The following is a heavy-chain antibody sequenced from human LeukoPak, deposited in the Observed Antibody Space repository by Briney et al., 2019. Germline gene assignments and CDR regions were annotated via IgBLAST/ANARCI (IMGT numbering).Heavy chain of an antibody. CDR2: ISSNGGST. J-gene: IGHJ5*02. V-gene: IGHV3-64*01. Sequence: GGSLRLSCAASGFTLSSYAMHWVRQAPGKGLEYVSAISSNGGSTYYANSVKGRFTISRDNSKNTLYLQMGSLRAEDMAVYYCARDRSLHYGDYSIDPWGQGTLVTVSS. CDR3: ARDRSLHYGDYSIDP. D-gene: IGHD4-17*01. CDR1: GFTLSSYA.